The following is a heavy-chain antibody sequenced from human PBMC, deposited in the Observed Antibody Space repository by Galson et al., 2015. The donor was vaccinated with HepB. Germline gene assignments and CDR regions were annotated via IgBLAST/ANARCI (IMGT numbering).Heavy chain of an antibody. Sequence: LRLSCAASGFTFGDYAMSWVRQAPGKGLEWVGFIRSKAYGGTTEYAASVKGRFTISRDDSKSIAYLQMNSLKTEDTAVYYCTRGYCTNGVCLPFDYWGQGTLVTVSS. CDR2: IRSKAYGGTT. CDR1: GFTFGDYA. J-gene: IGHJ4*02. CDR3: TRGYCTNGVCLPFDY. V-gene: IGHV3-49*04. D-gene: IGHD2-8*01.